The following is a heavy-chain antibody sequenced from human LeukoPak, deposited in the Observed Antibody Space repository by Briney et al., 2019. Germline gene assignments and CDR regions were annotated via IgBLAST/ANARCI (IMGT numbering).Heavy chain of an antibody. Sequence: GALRLSCAASGFTFSDYAMHWVRQAPGKGLEWVAVISKDGSDKYYPGSVRGRFTISRDNSKNTIYLQMDSLRAEDTAIYYCARDYWWNYDYWGQGTLVTVSS. V-gene: IGHV3-30-3*01. CDR1: GFTFSDYA. J-gene: IGHJ4*02. CDR3: ARDYWWNYDY. CDR2: ISKDGSDK. D-gene: IGHD1-7*01.